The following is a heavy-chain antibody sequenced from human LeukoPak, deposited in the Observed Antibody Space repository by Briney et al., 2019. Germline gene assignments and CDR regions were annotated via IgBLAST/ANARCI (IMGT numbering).Heavy chain of an antibody. V-gene: IGHV4-34*01. CDR3: ARRSGYYDSCGYHYGAFDI. CDR2: INHSGST. CDR1: GGSFRSYY. J-gene: IGHJ3*02. D-gene: IGHD3-22*01. Sequence: PSETLSLTCAVYGGSFRSYYWSWIRQPPGKGLEWIGEINHSGSTNYNPSLKSRVTISVDTSKNQFSLKLSSVTAADTAVYYCARRSGYYDSCGYHYGAFDIWGQGTMVTVSS.